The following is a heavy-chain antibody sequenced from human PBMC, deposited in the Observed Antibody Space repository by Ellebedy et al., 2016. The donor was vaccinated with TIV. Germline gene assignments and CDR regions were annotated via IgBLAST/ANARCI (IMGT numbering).Heavy chain of an antibody. CDR1: GFTFGNYW. Sequence: GGSLRLSCAASGFTFGNYWMNWVRQAPGKGLEWVGNINQDGSAKYSVDSVKCRFTISRDNAKNSLYLQMNSLRGEDTAVYYCARGGVVAGADYWGQGTLVTVSS. CDR3: ARGGVVAGADY. V-gene: IGHV3-7*03. D-gene: IGHD6-19*01. J-gene: IGHJ4*02. CDR2: INQDGSAK.